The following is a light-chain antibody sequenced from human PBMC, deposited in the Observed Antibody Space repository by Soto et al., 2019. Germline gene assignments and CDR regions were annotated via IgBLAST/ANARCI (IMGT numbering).Light chain of an antibody. V-gene: IGLV1-40*01. CDR1: SSNIGAGYD. Sequence: QSFLTQPPSLSGAPGQRVTISCTGSSSNIGAGYDVHWYQQRPGTAPKLLIFGNTNRPSGVPDRFSGSKSGTSASLAITGLQAEDEGDYYCQSYDSTLSARYVFGTGTKVTVL. J-gene: IGLJ1*01. CDR3: QSYDSTLSARYV. CDR2: GNT.